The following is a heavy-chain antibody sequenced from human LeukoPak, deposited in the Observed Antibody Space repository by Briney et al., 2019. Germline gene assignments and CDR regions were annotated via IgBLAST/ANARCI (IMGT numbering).Heavy chain of an antibody. CDR2: TYYRSKWYN. J-gene: IGHJ3*02. V-gene: IGHV6-1*01. CDR3: ASKGYSSGWSRDAFDI. Sequence: SQTLSLTCAICGDSVSSNSAAWNWIRQSTSRSLEWLGRTYYRSKWYNDYAVSVKSRITINPDTSKNQFSLQLNSVTPEDTAVYYCASKGYSSGWSRDAFDIWGQGTMVTVSS. D-gene: IGHD6-19*01. CDR1: GDSVSSNSAA.